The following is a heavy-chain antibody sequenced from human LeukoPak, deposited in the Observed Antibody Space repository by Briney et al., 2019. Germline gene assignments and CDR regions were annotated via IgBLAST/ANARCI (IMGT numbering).Heavy chain of an antibody. V-gene: IGHV1-2*02. Sequence: GASVRVSCKASGYTFTGYYMHWVRQAPGQGLEWMGWINPNSGGTNYAQKFQGRVTMTRDTSISTAYMELSRLRSDDTAVYYCARGGNYYDSSGFDYWGQGTLVTVSS. CDR1: GYTFTGYY. J-gene: IGHJ4*02. D-gene: IGHD3-22*01. CDR3: ARGGNYYDSSGFDY. CDR2: INPNSGGT.